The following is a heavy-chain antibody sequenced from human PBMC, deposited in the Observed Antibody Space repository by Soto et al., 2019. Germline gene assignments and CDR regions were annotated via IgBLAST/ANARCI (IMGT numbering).Heavy chain of an antibody. Sequence: PGESLKISCKGSGYSFTSYWIGWVRQMPRKGLEWMGIIYPGDSDTRYSPSFQGQVTISADKSISTAYLQWSSLKASDTAMYYCARRPYCSSTSCYLPATHFDYWGQGTLVTVSS. CDR3: ARRPYCSSTSCYLPATHFDY. V-gene: IGHV5-51*01. CDR1: GYSFTSYW. D-gene: IGHD2-2*01. J-gene: IGHJ4*02. CDR2: IYPGDSDT.